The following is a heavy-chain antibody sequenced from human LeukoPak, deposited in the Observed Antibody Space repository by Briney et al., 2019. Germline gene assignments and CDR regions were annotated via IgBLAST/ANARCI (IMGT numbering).Heavy chain of an antibody. V-gene: IGHV4-31*03. Sequence: SETLSLTCTVSGGSISDGNYFWSWIRQHPGMGLEWIGYIYYSGTTYYNPSLKSRVTISVDTSKNQFSLKLSSVTAADTAVYYCARNGIHYGGPRGYAFDIWGQGTMVTVSS. D-gene: IGHD4-23*01. J-gene: IGHJ3*02. CDR2: IYYSGTT. CDR1: GGSISDGNYF. CDR3: ARNGIHYGGPRGYAFDI.